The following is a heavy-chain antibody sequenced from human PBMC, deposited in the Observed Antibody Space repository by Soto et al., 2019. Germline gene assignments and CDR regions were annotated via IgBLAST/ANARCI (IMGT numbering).Heavy chain of an antibody. CDR3: AKDMDYYYYYYMDV. J-gene: IGHJ6*03. D-gene: IGHD3-10*01. V-gene: IGHV3-23*01. CDR1: GFTFSSYA. Sequence: GESLKISCAASGFTFSSYAMSWVRQAPGKGLEWVSAISGSGGSTYYADSVKGRFTISRDNSKNTLYLQMNGLRAEDTAVYYCAKDMDYYYYYYMDVWGKGTTVTVSS. CDR2: ISGSGGST.